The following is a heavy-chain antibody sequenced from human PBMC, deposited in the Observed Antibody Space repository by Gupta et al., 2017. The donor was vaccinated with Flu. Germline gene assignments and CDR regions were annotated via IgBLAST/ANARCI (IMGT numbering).Heavy chain of an antibody. CDR3: AKDGPWTASCPYYCYYMDV. CDR2: IASDGSHK. D-gene: IGHD2-2*01. Sequence: WVRQAPGKGLEWVADIASDGSHKDYADSVRGRFTISRDNSKNTLSLERDSLRVEDTAVYYGAKDGPWTASCPYYCYYMDVWGKGTTVTVSS. V-gene: IGHV3-30*18. J-gene: IGHJ6*03.